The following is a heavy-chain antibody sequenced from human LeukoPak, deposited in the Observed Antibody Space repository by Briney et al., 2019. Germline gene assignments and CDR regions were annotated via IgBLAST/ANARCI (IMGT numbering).Heavy chain of an antibody. Sequence: SETLSLTCTVSGGSISSSSYYWGWIRQPPGKGLEWIGSIYYSGSTYYNPPLKSRVTISVDTSKNQFSLKLSSVTAADTAVYYCARPRGGAYGDYETWFDPWGQGTLVTVSS. V-gene: IGHV4-39*01. CDR1: GGSISSSSYY. CDR2: IYYSGST. J-gene: IGHJ5*02. D-gene: IGHD4-17*01. CDR3: ARPRGGAYGDYETWFDP.